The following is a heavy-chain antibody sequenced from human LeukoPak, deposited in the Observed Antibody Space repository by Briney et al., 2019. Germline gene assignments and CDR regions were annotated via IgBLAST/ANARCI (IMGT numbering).Heavy chain of an antibody. Sequence: ASETLSLTCAVYDGSFSGYYWSWIRQPPGKGLEWIGEINHSGSTNYNPSLKSRVTISVDTSKNQFSLKLSSVTAADTAVYYCARGYCSSTSCLNWFDPWGQGTLDTVSS. D-gene: IGHD2-2*01. J-gene: IGHJ5*02. V-gene: IGHV4-34*01. CDR3: ARGYCSSTSCLNWFDP. CDR2: INHSGST. CDR1: DGSFSGYY.